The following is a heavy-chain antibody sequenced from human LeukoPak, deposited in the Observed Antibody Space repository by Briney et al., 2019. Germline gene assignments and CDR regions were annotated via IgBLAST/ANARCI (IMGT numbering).Heavy chain of an antibody. J-gene: IGHJ5*02. CDR2: IIPIFGTA. CDR1: GGTFSSYA. V-gene: IGHV1-69*13. D-gene: IGHD3-10*01. Sequence: SVKVSCKASGGTFSSYAISWVRQAPGQGLEWMGGIIPIFGTANYAQKFQGRVTITADESTSTAYMELSSLRSEDTAVYYCARDRGYYGSGSYYINWFDPWGQGTLVTVSS. CDR3: ARDRGYYGSGSYYINWFDP.